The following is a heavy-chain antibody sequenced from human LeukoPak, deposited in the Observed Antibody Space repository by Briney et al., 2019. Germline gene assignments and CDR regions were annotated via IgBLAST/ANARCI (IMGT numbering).Heavy chain of an antibody. CDR2: IYYSGST. J-gene: IGHJ6*02. V-gene: IGHV4-59*01. D-gene: IGHD1-26*01. Sequence: SETLSLTCTVSGGSISSYYWSWIRQPPGKGLEWIGYIYYSGSTNYNPSLKSRVTISVDTSKNQFSLKLSSVTAVDTAVYYCARTSSGSYRYYYYGMDVWGQGTTVTVSS. CDR3: ARTSSGSYRYYYYGMDV. CDR1: GGSISSYY.